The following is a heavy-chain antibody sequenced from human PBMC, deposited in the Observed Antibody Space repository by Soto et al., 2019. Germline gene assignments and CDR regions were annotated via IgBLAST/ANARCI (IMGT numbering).Heavy chain of an antibody. J-gene: IGHJ6*03. CDR3: ARDCGLLPAPDLDYMDV. CDR2: INDVGSDT. CDR1: GFTFSSYW. D-gene: IGHD2-2*01. V-gene: IGHV3-74*01. Sequence: EMQLVESGGGLVQPGGCLRLSCAASGFTFSSYWMHWVRHTPGRGLVWVARINDVGSDTNYADSVRGRFTISRDNAKNTLYLQMHSLRVEDTAVYYCARDCGLLPAPDLDYMDVWGKGTTVTVSS.